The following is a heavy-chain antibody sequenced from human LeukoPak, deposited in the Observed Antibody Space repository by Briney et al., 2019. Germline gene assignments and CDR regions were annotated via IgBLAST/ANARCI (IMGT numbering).Heavy chain of an antibody. CDR2: IWYDGSNK. D-gene: IGHD6-13*01. CDR3: ARDRDVYSSRWNRNFAY. V-gene: IGHV3-33*01. CDR1: GFTFSNYG. J-gene: IGHJ4*02. Sequence: HPGGFLRLSCAASGFTFSNYGMHWVRQAPGKGLEWVAIIWYDGSNKYYADSVKGRFTISRDNSKNTLYLQMNSLRAEDTAVYYCARDRDVYSSRWNRNFAYWGQGTLVTVSA.